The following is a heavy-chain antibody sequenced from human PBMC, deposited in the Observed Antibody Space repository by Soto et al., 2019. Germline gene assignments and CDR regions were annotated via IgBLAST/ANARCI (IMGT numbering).Heavy chain of an antibody. J-gene: IGHJ6*02. CDR2: IYPGDSDT. CDR3: ARGNYASGYYYGMDV. D-gene: IGHD1-7*01. Sequence: GESLKISCKGSGYSFTSYWIGWVRQMPGKGLEWMGIIYPGDSDTRYSPSFQGQVTISADKSISTAYLQWSSLKASDTAMYYCARGNYASGYYYGMDVWGQGTTVTVSS. CDR1: GYSFTSYW. V-gene: IGHV5-51*01.